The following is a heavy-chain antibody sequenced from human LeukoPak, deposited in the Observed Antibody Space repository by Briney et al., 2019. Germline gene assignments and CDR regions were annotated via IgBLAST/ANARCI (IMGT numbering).Heavy chain of an antibody. CDR2: ISPSSGDT. V-gene: IGHV1-2*02. CDR1: GYTFTDYY. J-gene: IGHJ4*02. Sequence: GASVKVSCKASGYTFTDYYMHWVGQAPGQGLEWMGWISPSSGDTRHAQRFQDRVTMTRDTPVSTAYMELTRLQSDDTAVYYCAKGGSNGWAPIDYWGQGTLVTVSS. D-gene: IGHD6-19*01. CDR3: AKGGSNGWAPIDY.